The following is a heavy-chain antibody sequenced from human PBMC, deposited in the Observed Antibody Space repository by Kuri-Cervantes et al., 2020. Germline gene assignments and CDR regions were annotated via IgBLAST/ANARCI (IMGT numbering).Heavy chain of an antibody. CDR1: GYSISSGYY. CDR2: IYHSAGT. CDR3: ARSTSGTPFDY. V-gene: IGHV4-38-2*01. J-gene: IGHJ4*02. D-gene: IGHD6-19*01. Sequence: SQTLSLTCAVSGYSISSGYYWGWVRQPPGKGLEWIGSIYHSAGTYYNPSLKSRVIISVDKSKNQFSLKLYSVTAADTAVYHCARSTSGTPFDYWGQGTLVTVSS.